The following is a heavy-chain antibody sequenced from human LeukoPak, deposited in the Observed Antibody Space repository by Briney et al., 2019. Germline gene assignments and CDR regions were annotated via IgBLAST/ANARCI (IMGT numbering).Heavy chain of an antibody. CDR3: ARDPYNGNYGDSYYYYMDV. CDR1: GFTFSSYA. D-gene: IGHD1-26*01. Sequence: GGSLRLSCAASGFTFSSYAMSWVRQAPGKGLKWVSAISGSGGSTFYADSVKGRFTISRDNAKNSLYLQMNSLRAEDTAIYYCARDPYNGNYGDSYYYYMDVWGKGTTVTISS. J-gene: IGHJ6*03. CDR2: ISGSGGST. V-gene: IGHV3-23*01.